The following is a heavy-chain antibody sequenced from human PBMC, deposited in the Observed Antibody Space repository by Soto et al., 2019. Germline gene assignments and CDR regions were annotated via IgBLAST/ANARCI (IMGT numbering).Heavy chain of an antibody. Sequence: SETLSLTCTVSGGSISSSSYYWGWIRQPPGKGLEWIGSIYYSGSTYYNPSLKSRVTISVDTSKNQFSLKLSSVTAADTAVYYCARSGADYGDYVGYWGQGTLVTVSS. CDR1: GGSISSSSYY. D-gene: IGHD4-17*01. CDR3: ARSGADYGDYVGY. J-gene: IGHJ4*02. V-gene: IGHV4-39*01. CDR2: IYYSGST.